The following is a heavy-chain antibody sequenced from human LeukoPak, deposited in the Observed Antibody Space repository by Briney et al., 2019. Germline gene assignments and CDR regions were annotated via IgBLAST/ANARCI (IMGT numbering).Heavy chain of an antibody. CDR3: ARAAGYSGSWYRN. V-gene: IGHV4-34*01. CDR2: INHSGST. CDR1: GGSFSGYY. Sequence: SETLSLTCAVYGGSFSGYYWSWIRQPPGKGLEWIGEINHSGSTNYNPSLKSRVTISVDTSKNQFSLKLSSVTAADTAVYYCARAAGYSGSWYRNWGQGTLVTVSS. J-gene: IGHJ4*02. D-gene: IGHD6-13*01.